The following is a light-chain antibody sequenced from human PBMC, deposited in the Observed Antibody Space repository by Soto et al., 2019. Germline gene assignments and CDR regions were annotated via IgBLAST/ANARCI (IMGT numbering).Light chain of an antibody. CDR3: LQVYSFPRT. J-gene: IGKJ1*01. CDR2: GAS. V-gene: IGKV1-12*01. CDR1: QNVSTW. Sequence: DLQITQSPSSVSASVGDRVTVTCRASQNVSTWLTWYQQTPGKAPNLLIYGASTLQRGVPSRFSGSGSGTEFTLTISSLQPEDFASYFCLQVYSFPRTFGLGTKVEI.